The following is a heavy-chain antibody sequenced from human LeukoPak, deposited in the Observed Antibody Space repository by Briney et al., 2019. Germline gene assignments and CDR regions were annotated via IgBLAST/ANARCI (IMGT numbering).Heavy chain of an antibody. CDR2: MNPNSGNT. CDR1: GYTFTSYD. D-gene: IGHD1-26*01. J-gene: IGHJ3*02. V-gene: IGHV1-8*01. Sequence: GASVKVSCKASGYTFTSYDINWVRQATGQGLEWMGWMNPNSGNTGYAQKFQGRVTMTRDTSISTAYMELSRLRSDDTAVYYCARVIGIVGATGAFDIWGQGTMVTVSS. CDR3: ARVIGIVGATGAFDI.